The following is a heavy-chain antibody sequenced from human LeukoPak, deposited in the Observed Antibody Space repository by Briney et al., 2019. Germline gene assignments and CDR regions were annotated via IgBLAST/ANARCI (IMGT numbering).Heavy chain of an antibody. CDR3: ARDSDGYSRDY. J-gene: IGHJ4*02. D-gene: IGHD5-24*01. CDR2: IYYSGST. CDR1: GGSVSSGSYY. V-gene: IGHV4-61*01. Sequence: SETLSLTCTVSGGSVSSGSYYWSWIRQPPGKGLEWIGYIYYSGSTNYNPSLKSRVTISVDTSKNQFSLKLSSVTAADTAVYYCARDSDGYSRDYWGQGTLVTVSS.